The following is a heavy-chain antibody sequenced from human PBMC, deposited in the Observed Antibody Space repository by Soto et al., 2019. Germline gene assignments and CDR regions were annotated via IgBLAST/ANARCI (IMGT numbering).Heavy chain of an antibody. CDR3: AKLTAA. CDR1: GFTFSAYV. CDR2: ITSSGGGT. D-gene: IGHD6-13*01. Sequence: EVEVLESGGGLVQPGGSLRLSCAASGFTFSAYVMSWVRQAPGKGLEWVSRITSSGGGTYYADSVKGRFTVSRDNYKNTVYLQMNSLRDEDTALYYCAKLTAAWGQGTLVTVSS. V-gene: IGHV3-23*01. J-gene: IGHJ4*02.